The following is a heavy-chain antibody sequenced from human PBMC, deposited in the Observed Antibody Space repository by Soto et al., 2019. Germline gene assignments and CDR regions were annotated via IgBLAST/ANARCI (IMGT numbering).Heavy chain of an antibody. CDR3: ARQWELSGYYYGMDV. V-gene: IGHV1-8*01. J-gene: IGHJ6*02. CDR1: GYTFTSYD. CDR2: MSPNSGNT. Sequence: GASVKVSCKASGYTFTSYDINWVRQATGQGLEWMGWMSPNSGNTGFAQEFQGRVTMTRDTSISTAYMELSSLRSEDTAVYYCARQWELSGYYYGMDVWGQGTTVTVSS. D-gene: IGHD1-26*01.